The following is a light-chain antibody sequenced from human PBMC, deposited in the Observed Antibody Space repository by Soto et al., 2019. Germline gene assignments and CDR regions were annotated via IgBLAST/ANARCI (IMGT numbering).Light chain of an antibody. V-gene: IGKV1-5*03. CDR3: LQHNTYPWT. CDR2: NAS. J-gene: IGKJ1*01. Sequence: DIKMTQSPSTLSASVGDRVTITCRASQSISSRLAWYQQKPGKAPNLLIYNASSLESGVPSRFSGSGSGTEFTLTISSLQSEDFATYYCLQHNTYPWTFGQGTKVDIK. CDR1: QSISSR.